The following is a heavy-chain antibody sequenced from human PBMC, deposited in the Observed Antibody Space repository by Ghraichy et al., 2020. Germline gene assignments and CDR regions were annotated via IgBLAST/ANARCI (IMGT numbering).Heavy chain of an antibody. Sequence: SETLSLTCTVSGGSISSYYWSWIRQPPGKGLEWIGYIYYSGSTNYNPSLKSRVTISVDTSKNQFSLKLSSVTAADTAVYYCAAGIQLYGMDVWSQGTTVTVSS. J-gene: IGHJ6*02. D-gene: IGHD5-18*01. CDR3: AAGIQLYGMDV. CDR2: IYYSGST. V-gene: IGHV4-59*01. CDR1: GGSISSYY.